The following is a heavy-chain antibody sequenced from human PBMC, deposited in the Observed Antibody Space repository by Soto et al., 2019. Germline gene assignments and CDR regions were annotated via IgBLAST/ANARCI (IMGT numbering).Heavy chain of an antibody. CDR1: GFTFSSYA. V-gene: IGHV3-23*01. CDR3: TKAYYLIEAPDY. CDR2: ISGSSDTT. D-gene: IGHD1-26*01. Sequence: EVQLLESGGGLVQPGGSLRLSCAASGFTFSSYAMNWVRQAPGKGLEWVATISGSSDTTYYADSVKGRFTISRDNSKNTLYLQMNSLRAEDTAVYYFTKAYYLIEAPDYWGQGTLVTVSS. J-gene: IGHJ4*02.